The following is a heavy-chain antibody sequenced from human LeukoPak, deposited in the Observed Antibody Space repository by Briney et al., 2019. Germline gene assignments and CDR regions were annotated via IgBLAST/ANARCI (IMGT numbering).Heavy chain of an antibody. CDR1: GFTVSSNY. D-gene: IGHD3-3*01. Sequence: HPGGSLRLSCAASGFTVSSNYMSWVRQAPGKGLEWVSVIYSGGSTYYADSVKGRFTISRDNSKNTLYLQMNSLRAEDTAVYYCARESHITIFGVVIGYWVQGNLVTVSS. J-gene: IGHJ4*02. V-gene: IGHV3-53*01. CDR2: IYSGGST. CDR3: ARESHITIFGVVIGY.